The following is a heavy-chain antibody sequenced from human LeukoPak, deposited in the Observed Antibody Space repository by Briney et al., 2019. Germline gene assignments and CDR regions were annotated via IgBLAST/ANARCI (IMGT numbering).Heavy chain of an antibody. V-gene: IGHV3-30*02. CDR2: IPSDGSDN. J-gene: IGHJ4*02. Sequence: GGSLRLSCAASVFTYSTYGFHWVRHAPGEGLEWAAFIPSDGSDNYYANSVKGRFTISRDNSKNTLYLQMNSLRSEDTAVYYCAKGLGDYDDFRLGYWGQGTLVTVSS. D-gene: IGHD4-17*01. CDR1: VFTYSTYG. CDR3: AKGLGDYDDFRLGY.